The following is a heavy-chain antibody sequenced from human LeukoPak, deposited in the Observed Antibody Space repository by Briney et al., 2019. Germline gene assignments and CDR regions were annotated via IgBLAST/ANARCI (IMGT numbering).Heavy chain of an antibody. D-gene: IGHD1-26*01. Sequence: GRSLRLSCAASGFTFDDYAMHWVRQAPGKGLEWVSGISWNSGSIGYADSVRGRFTISRDNAKNSLYLQMNSLRAEDTALYYCAKDHFRGSYSNSPFDYWGQGTLVTVSS. J-gene: IGHJ4*02. CDR2: ISWNSGSI. CDR1: GFTFDDYA. V-gene: IGHV3-9*01. CDR3: AKDHFRGSYSNSPFDY.